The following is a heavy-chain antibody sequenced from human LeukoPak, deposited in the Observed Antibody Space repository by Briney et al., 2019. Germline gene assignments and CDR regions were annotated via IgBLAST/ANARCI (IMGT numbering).Heavy chain of an antibody. D-gene: IGHD2-2*01. J-gene: IGHJ4*02. CDR2: IYYSGNT. CDR3: ARYYCSSTICSHFDH. CDR1: GGSISSYY. V-gene: IGHV4-59*01. Sequence: SETLSLTCTVSGGSISSYYWSWIRQPPGKGLEWIGYIYYSGNTNCNPSLKSRVTISVDTSKNQFSLKLSSVTAADTAVYYRARYYCSSTICSHFDHWGQGTLVTVSS.